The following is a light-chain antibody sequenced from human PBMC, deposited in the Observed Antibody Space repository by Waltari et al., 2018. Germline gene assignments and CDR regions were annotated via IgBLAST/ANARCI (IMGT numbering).Light chain of an antibody. CDR2: SAS. J-gene: IGKJ1*01. Sequence: EIVLTQSPATLSLSPGEMPTLSCKASQSVSSYLAWYQQKPAKSPSPLIYSASNRATGLPARFSGSGSGTDFTLTISSLEPEDFAVYYCQQRSNWPRTFGQGTKVEI. CDR1: QSVSSY. CDR3: QQRSNWPRT. V-gene: IGKV3-11*01.